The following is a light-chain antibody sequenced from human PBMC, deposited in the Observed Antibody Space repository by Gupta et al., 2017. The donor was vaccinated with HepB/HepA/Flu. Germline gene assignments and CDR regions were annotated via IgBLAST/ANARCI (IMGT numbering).Light chain of an antibody. V-gene: IGKV4-1*01. CDR3: QQYYSRPLT. J-gene: IGKJ4*01. CDR2: WAS. Sequence: DIVTTQSPDSLAVSLGERATINCKSSQSVLYSSNNKYYLAWYQQKPGQPPKLLMYWASTRESGVPDRFSGSGSGTDFSLTISSLQAEDVAVYYCQQYYSRPLTFGGGTKVQIK. CDR1: QSVLYSSNNKYY.